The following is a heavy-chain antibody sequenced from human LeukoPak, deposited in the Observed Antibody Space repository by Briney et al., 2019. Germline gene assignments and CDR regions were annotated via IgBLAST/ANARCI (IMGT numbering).Heavy chain of an antibody. V-gene: IGHV3-48*03. CDR1: GFTFSTFE. D-gene: IGHD2-2*01. Sequence: AGGSLRLSCAASGFTFSTFEMNWVRQAPGKGLEWVSYISGSGNSIYADPVKGRFTISRDNAKNSLYLQMNSLRAEDTAVYYCAGEEVVENAFDIWGQGTMVTVSS. CDR3: AGEEVVENAFDI. CDR2: ISGSGNSI. J-gene: IGHJ3*02.